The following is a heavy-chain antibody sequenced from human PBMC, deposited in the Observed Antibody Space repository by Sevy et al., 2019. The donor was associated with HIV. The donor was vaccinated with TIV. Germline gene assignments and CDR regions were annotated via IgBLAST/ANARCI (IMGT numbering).Heavy chain of an antibody. CDR2: ISGSAGST. D-gene: IGHD3-10*01. V-gene: IGHV3-23*01. Sequence: GGSLRLSCAASGFTFSTYAMSWVRQAPGKGLQWVSAISGSAGSTYYADFVKGRFTISRDNSKKTLYMQMNSLRAEDTAVYYCAKDRVSGTYYTGDFDYWGQGTLVTVSS. CDR3: AKDRVSGTYYTGDFDY. J-gene: IGHJ4*02. CDR1: GFTFSTYA.